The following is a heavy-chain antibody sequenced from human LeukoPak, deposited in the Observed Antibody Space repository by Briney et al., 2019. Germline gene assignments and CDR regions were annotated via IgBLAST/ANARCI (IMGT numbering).Heavy chain of an antibody. CDR3: ASEEVRGVYKKGLFSDY. CDR2: IYYSGST. CDR1: GGSISSSSYY. Sequence: SETLSLTCTVSGGSISSSSYYWGWIRQPPGKGLEWIGSIYYSGSTYYNPSLKSRVTISVDTSKNQFSLKLSSVTAADTAVYYCASEEVRGVYKKGLFSDYWGQGTLVTVSS. J-gene: IGHJ4*02. D-gene: IGHD3-10*01. V-gene: IGHV4-39*01.